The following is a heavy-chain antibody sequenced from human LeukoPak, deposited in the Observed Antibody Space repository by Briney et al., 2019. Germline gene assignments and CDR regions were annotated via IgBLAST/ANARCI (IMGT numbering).Heavy chain of an antibody. CDR1: GFTFSSYA. CDR3: ASPYSGGWTLIDY. D-gene: IGHD6-19*01. V-gene: IGHV3-23*01. CDR2: ISGSGGST. J-gene: IGHJ4*02. Sequence: GGSLRLSCAASGFTFSSYAMSRVRQAPGKGPEWVSAISGSGGSTYYADSVKGRFTISRDNSKNTLYLQMNSLRAEDTAVYYCASPYSGGWTLIDYWGQGTLVTVSS.